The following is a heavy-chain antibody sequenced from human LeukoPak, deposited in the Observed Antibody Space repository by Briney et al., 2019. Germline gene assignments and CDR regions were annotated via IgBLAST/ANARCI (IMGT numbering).Heavy chain of an antibody. J-gene: IGHJ4*02. V-gene: IGHV4-39*07. CDR3: ARDGYLAVDY. Sequence: SETLSLTCTVSGGSISSSTYYWGWIRQPPGKGLEWIGNIYYSVNTYYNPYLKRRVVIPVDTSKNQFSLKLSSVTAADTAVYYCARDGYLAVDYWGQGTLVTVSS. CDR1: GGSISSSTYY. D-gene: IGHD2-2*03. CDR2: IYYSVNT.